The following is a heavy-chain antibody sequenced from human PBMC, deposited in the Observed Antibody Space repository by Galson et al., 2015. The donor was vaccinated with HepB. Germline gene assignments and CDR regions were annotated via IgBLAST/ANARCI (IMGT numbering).Heavy chain of an antibody. D-gene: IGHD3-22*01. CDR1: GGTFSRYT. J-gene: IGHJ3*02. V-gene: IGHV1-69*04. CDR3: ARDYYDSSGYAFDI. CDR2: IIPIVGIA. Sequence: SVKVSCKASGGTFSRYTISWVREAPGQGLEWMGRIIPIVGIANYAQKFQGRVTITADKSTSTAYMELSSLRSEDTAVYYCARDYYDSSGYAFDIWGQGTKVTVSS.